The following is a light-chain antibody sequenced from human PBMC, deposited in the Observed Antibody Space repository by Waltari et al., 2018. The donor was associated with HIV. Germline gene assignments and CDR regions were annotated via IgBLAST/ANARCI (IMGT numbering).Light chain of an antibody. CDR2: GAS. CDR3: QQYDSSPPWT. Sequence: EIVLTQSPGTLSLSPGERATLSCRASQSVSSSYFAWFQPKPGQAPRLLISGASSRAPGIPDRFSGSGSGTDFSLIITRLEPEDFAVYYCQQYDSSPPWTFGQGTKVEIK. CDR1: QSVSSSY. J-gene: IGKJ1*01. V-gene: IGKV3-20*01.